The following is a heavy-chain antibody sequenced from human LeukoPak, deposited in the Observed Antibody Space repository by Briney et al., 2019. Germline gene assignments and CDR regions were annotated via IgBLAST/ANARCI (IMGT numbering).Heavy chain of an antibody. Sequence: PGGSLRLSCAASGFTFSSYGMHWVRQAPGKGLEGVAVIWYDGSNKYYADSVKGRFTISRDNSKNTLYLQMNSLRAEDTAVYYCAKGSRIMITFGGVIVDAFDIWGQGTMVTVSS. J-gene: IGHJ3*02. CDR3: AKGSRIMITFGGVIVDAFDI. D-gene: IGHD3-16*01. CDR2: IWYDGSNK. CDR1: GFTFSSYG. V-gene: IGHV3-33*06.